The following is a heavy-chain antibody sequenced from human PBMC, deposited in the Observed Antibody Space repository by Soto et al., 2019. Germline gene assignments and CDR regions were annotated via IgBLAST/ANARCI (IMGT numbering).Heavy chain of an antibody. D-gene: IGHD2-8*01. CDR3: AKDPTRMGWFDP. J-gene: IGHJ5*02. CDR1: GFTFSSYA. V-gene: IGHV3-23*01. CDR2: ISGSGGST. Sequence: EVPLLESGGGLVQPGGSLRLSCAASGFTFSSYAMSWVRQAPGKGLEWVSAISGSGGSTYYADSVKGRFTISRDNSKNTLYLQMNSLRAEDTAVYYCAKDPTRMGWFDPWGQGTLVTVSS.